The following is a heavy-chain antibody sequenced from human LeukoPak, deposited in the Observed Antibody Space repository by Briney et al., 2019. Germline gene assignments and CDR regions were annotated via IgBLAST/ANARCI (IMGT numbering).Heavy chain of an antibody. Sequence: SETLSLTCAVYGGSFSGYYWSWIRQPPGKGLEWIGEINHSGSTNYDPPLKSRVTISVDTSKNQFSLKLSSVTAADTAVYYCARGRVAGIVVVITTFDYWGQGTLVTVSS. CDR1: GGSFSGYY. CDR3: ARGRVAGIVVVITTFDY. J-gene: IGHJ4*02. D-gene: IGHD3-22*01. CDR2: INHSGST. V-gene: IGHV4-34*01.